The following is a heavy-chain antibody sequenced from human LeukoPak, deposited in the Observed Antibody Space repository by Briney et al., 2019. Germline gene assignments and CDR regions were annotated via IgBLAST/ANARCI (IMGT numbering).Heavy chain of an antibody. CDR3: ARGGSRFLEWLLLPYYYGMDV. J-gene: IGHJ6*02. CDR1: GYTFTGYY. Sequence: GASVKVSCKASGYTFTGYYMHWVRQAPGQGLEWMGWINPNSGGTNYAQKFQGRVTMTRNTSISTAYMELSSLRSEDTAVYYCARGGSRFLEWLLLPYYYGMDVWGQGTTVTVSS. CDR2: INPNSGGT. V-gene: IGHV1-2*02. D-gene: IGHD3-3*01.